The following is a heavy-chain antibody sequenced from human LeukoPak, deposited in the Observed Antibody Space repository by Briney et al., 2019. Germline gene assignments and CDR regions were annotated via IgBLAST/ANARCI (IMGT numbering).Heavy chain of an antibody. CDR2: IYYSGST. Sequence: PSETLSLTCTVSGGSISSYYWSWIRQPPGKGLEWIGYIYYSGSTNYNPSLKSRVTISVDTSKNQFSLKLSSATAADTAVYYCARNNIWFDPWGQGTLVTVSS. V-gene: IGHV4-59*01. J-gene: IGHJ5*02. CDR3: ARNNIWFDP. CDR1: GGSISSYY.